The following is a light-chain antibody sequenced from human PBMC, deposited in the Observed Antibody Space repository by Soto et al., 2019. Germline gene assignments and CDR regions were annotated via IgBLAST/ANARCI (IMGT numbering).Light chain of an antibody. CDR2: AAS. J-gene: IGKJ5*01. Sequence: DIQMTQSPSSLSASVGDIVTLTCRASQGVSSRLDWYQQKPGKAPQLLIYAASNLKSGVPSRFSGSGSGTDFALTISSLRPEDFATYCCQRANSFPITFGQGTRLEIK. CDR3: QRANSFPIT. V-gene: IGKV1D-12*01. CDR1: QGVSSR.